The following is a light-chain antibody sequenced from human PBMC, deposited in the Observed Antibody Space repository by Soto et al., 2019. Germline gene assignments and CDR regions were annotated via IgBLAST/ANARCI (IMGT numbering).Light chain of an antibody. J-gene: IGLJ1*01. CDR1: NIDSRT. Sequence: SYELTQPTSVSGAPGQTATISCGENNIDSRTVHWYQQKPGQAPLLVVYDNSFRPSGIPNRFSGSNSGNTATLTISRVEAGDEADYYCQVWDNVDDHIYVFGTGTKVTVL. CDR3: QVWDNVDDHIYV. CDR2: DNS. V-gene: IGLV3-21*02.